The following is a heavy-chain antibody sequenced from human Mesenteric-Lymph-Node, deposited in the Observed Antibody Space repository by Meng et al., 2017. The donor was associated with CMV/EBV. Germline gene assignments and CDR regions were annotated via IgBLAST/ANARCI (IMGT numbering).Heavy chain of an antibody. V-gene: IGHV1-2*02. D-gene: IGHD3-10*01. Sequence: ASVKVSCKASGYTFTDYYMHWVRQAPGQGLEWMGWVNPNTGGTSYAQRFQGRVTMTRDTSISTAYMELSRLRSDDTAVYYCARFASRYGSGSYFILYWGQGTLVTVSS. CDR3: ARFASRYGSGSYFILY. J-gene: IGHJ4*02. CDR1: GYTFTDYY. CDR2: VNPNTGGT.